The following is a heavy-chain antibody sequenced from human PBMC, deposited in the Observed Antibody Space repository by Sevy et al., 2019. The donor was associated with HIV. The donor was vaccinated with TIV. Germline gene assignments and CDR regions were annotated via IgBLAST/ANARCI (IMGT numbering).Heavy chain of an antibody. D-gene: IGHD2-8*01. CDR1: GFTFSSYS. Sequence: GGSLRLSCAASGFTFSSYSMNWVRQAPGKGLEWVSSISSSSSYIYYADSVKGRFTISRDNAKNSLYLQMNSLRAEDTAVYYCARDCTNGVCYTGYYYYGMDVWVQGTTVTVSS. CDR2: ISSSSSYI. CDR3: ARDCTNGVCYTGYYYYGMDV. J-gene: IGHJ6*02. V-gene: IGHV3-21*01.